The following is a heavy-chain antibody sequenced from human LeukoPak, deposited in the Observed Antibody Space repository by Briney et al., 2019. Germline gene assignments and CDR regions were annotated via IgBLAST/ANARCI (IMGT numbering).Heavy chain of an antibody. D-gene: IGHD5-12*01. J-gene: IGHJ4*02. Sequence: PGGSLRLSCAASGFPFSSYAMHWVRQAPGKGLEYVSAISSNGGSTYYANSVKGRFTISRDNSKNTLYLQIGSLRAEDMAVYYCARDSGYDPRGGDYWGQGTLVTVSS. CDR2: ISSNGGST. CDR1: GFPFSSYA. CDR3: ARDSGYDPRGGDY. V-gene: IGHV3-64*01.